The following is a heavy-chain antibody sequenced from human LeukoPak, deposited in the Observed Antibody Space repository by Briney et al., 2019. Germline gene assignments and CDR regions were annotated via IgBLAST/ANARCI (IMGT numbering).Heavy chain of an antibody. J-gene: IGHJ4*02. D-gene: IGHD3-22*01. CDR1: GFTFGNYV. Sequence: PGGSLRLSCAASGFTFGNYVMHWVRQAPGKGLEWLTFIYDDGFTSYYADSVKGRFTVSRDNSKNTLYVQMNNVRIDDMAVYYCARGPARGYYDSSTGYDFDYWGQGTLVTVSS. CDR2: IYDDGFTS. CDR3: ARGPARGYYDSSTGYDFDY. V-gene: IGHV3-30*02.